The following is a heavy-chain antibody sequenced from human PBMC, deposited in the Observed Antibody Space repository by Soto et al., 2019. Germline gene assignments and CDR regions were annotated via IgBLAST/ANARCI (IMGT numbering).Heavy chain of an antibody. CDR2: IKQDGSEK. J-gene: IGHJ4*02. CDR1: GFTFSSYW. CDR3: ARAYGSGSLSGY. V-gene: IGHV3-7*01. Sequence: SGGGLVQPGGSLRLSCAASGFTFSSYWMSWVRQAPGKGLEWVANIKQDGSEKYNVDFVKGRFTISRDNAKNSLYLQMNSLRVEDTAVYYCARAYGSGSLSGYWGQGTLVTVSS. D-gene: IGHD3-10*01.